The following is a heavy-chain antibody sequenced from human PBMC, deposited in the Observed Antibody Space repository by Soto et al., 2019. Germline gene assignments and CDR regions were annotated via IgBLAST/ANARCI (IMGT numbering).Heavy chain of an antibody. D-gene: IGHD5-12*01. CDR1: GYTFFTYD. CDR2: ISTYSGDT. CDR3: ARHHGPTTSENWFDP. V-gene: IGHV1-18*01. J-gene: IGHJ5*02. Sequence: ASVKVSCKASGYTFFTYDISWVRQAPGQGLEWMGWISTYSGDTKYAQKFQGRVTMTTDTSTTTAYLELRSLRSDDTAVYYCARHHGPTTSENWFDPWGQGTLVTAPQ.